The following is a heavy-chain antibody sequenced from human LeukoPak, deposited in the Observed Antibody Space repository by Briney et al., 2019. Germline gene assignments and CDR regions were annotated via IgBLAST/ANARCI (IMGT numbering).Heavy chain of an antibody. CDR3: AREKTRITIFGVVRNWFDP. J-gene: IGHJ5*02. CDR2: MSPKSGNT. D-gene: IGHD3-3*01. CDR1: GYTFISYD. V-gene: IGHV1-8*01. Sequence: ASVKVSCKASGYTFISYDIDWVRQATGQGLEWMGWMSPKSGNTDYAQKFQGRVTMTRNTSINTAYLELSSLRSEDTAVYYCAREKTRITIFGVVRNWFDPWGQGTLVTVSS.